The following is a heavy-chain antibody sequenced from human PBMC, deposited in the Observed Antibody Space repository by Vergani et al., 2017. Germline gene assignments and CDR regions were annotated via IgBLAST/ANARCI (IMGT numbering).Heavy chain of an antibody. D-gene: IGHD2-15*01. CDR1: GFTFNSYG. V-gene: IGHV3-30*02. J-gene: IGHJ4*02. CDR3: TKEGGGYCSGGTCYPEY. Sequence: QVQLVESGGGVVQPGGSLRLSCAASGFTFNSYGMHWVRQAPGKGLEWVASIRSDESRRYYGDSMEGPFTISRDNFKNTLYLQMKGLRPEDTAVYYCTKEGGGYCSGGTCYPEYWGQGTLVIVSS. CDR2: IRSDESRR.